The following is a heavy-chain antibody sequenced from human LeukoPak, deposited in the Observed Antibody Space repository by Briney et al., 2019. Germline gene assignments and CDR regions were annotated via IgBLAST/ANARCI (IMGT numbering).Heavy chain of an antibody. Sequence: TSETLSLTCTVSGGSISSSSYYWGWIRQPPGKGLEWIGSIYYSGSTYYNPSLKSRVTISVDTSKNQFSLKLSSVTAADTAVYYCARHAMALRFLDRIDIWGQGTMVTVSS. V-gene: IGHV4-39*01. J-gene: IGHJ3*02. CDR1: GGSISSSSYY. CDR3: ARHAMALRFLDRIDI. D-gene: IGHD3-3*01. CDR2: IYYSGST.